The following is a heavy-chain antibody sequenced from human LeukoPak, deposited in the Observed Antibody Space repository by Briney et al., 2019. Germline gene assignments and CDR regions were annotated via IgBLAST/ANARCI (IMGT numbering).Heavy chain of an antibody. V-gene: IGHV3-48*01. D-gene: IGHD3-3*01. CDR2: IRSSTRTI. Sequence: GGSLRLSCAASGFTFSSYSMNWVRQAPGKGLEWVSYIRSSTRTIYYADSVKGRFAISSDNAKNSLYLQMNSLRAEDTAVYFCVRSLRNAFDIWGQGTMVTVSS. CDR3: VRSLRNAFDI. CDR1: GFTFSSYS. J-gene: IGHJ3*02.